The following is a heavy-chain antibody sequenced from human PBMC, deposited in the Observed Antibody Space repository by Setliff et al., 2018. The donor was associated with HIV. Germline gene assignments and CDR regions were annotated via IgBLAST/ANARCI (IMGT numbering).Heavy chain of an antibody. V-gene: IGHV3-23*01. Sequence: PGGSLRLSCAASGFTFSTYAMTWVRQAPGKGLEWVSGISGSGDTTNYADSVKGRFTISRDNSKNTLYLQMNSLRAEDTAAYYCARRVGVRPPFYYYYMDVWGKGTTVTVSS. J-gene: IGHJ6*03. CDR1: GFTFSTYA. CDR2: ISGSGDTT. D-gene: IGHD1-26*01. CDR3: ARRVGVRPPFYYYYMDV.